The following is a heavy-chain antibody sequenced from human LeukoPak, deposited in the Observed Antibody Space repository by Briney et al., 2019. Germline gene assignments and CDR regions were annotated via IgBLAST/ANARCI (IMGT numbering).Heavy chain of an antibody. CDR3: AASPDYYDSSGYSYYFDY. V-gene: IGHV1-58*01. CDR2: IFVGSGNT. CDR1: GFTFTSSA. J-gene: IGHJ4*02. Sequence: SVKVSCKASGFTFTSSAVQWVRQARGQRLEWRGWIFVGSGNTNYAQKFQERVTITRDMSTSTAYMELSSLRSEDTAVYYCAASPDYYDSSGYSYYFDYWGQGTLVTVSS. D-gene: IGHD3-22*01.